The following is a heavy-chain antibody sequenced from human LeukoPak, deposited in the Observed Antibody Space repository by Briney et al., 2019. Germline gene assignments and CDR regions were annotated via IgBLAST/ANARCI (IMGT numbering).Heavy chain of an antibody. CDR2: IYTSGST. CDR3: ARAVPAALVSRWFDP. D-gene: IGHD2-2*01. CDR1: GGSISSGSYY. V-gene: IGHV4-61*02. J-gene: IGHJ5*02. Sequence: SETLSLTCTVSGGSISSGSYYWCWIRQPAGKGLEWIGRIYTSGSTNYSPSLKSRVTISVDTSKNQFSLKLSSVTAADTAVYYCARAVPAALVSRWFDPWGQGTLVTVSS.